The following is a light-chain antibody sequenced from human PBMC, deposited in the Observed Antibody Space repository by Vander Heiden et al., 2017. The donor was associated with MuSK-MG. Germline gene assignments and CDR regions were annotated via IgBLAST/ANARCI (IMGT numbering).Light chain of an antibody. J-gene: IGKJ1*01. CDR3: QHHDNSPPWT. Sequence: DIVMTQSPDSLAVSLGERATINCKSSHSVLYTSKNKNYLAWYQQKPGQPPKLLIYWASTRESGVPDRFSGSGYGTDFTLTISSRQAEDVAVYYCQHHDNSPPWTFGQGTKVEIK. V-gene: IGKV4-1*01. CDR2: WAS. CDR1: HSVLYTSKNKNY.